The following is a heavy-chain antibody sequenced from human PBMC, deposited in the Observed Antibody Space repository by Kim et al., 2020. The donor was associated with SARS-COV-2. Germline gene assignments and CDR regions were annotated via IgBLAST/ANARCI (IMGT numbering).Heavy chain of an antibody. V-gene: IGHV4-39*01. CDR3: ARHGYCSSTSCYTAPWWVPRYWYFDL. J-gene: IGHJ2*01. CDR1: GGSISSSSYY. D-gene: IGHD2-2*02. CDR2: IYYSGST. Sequence: SETLSLTCTVSGGSISSSSYYWGWIRQPPGKGLEWIGSIYYSGSTYYNPSLKSRVTISVDTSKNQFSLKLSSVTAADTAVYYCARHGYCSSTSCYTAPWWVPRYWYFDLWGRGTLVTVSS.